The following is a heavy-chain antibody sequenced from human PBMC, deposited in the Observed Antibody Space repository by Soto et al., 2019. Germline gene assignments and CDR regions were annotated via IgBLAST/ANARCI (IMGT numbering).Heavy chain of an antibody. CDR3: ARGGGTRMYSSSWYRFWFDP. Sequence: QVQLVQSGAEVKKPGSSVKVSCKASGGTFSSYAISWVRQAPGQGLEWMAGIIPIFGTANYAQKCQGRVTIAADKATSTAHMELSSLRSEDTAVYYCARGGGTRMYSSSWYRFWFDPWGQGTLVTVSS. CDR1: GGTFSSYA. CDR2: IIPIFGTA. J-gene: IGHJ5*02. D-gene: IGHD6-13*01. V-gene: IGHV1-69*06.